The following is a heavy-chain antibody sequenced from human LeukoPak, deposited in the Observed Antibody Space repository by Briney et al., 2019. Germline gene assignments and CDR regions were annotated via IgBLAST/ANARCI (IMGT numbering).Heavy chain of an antibody. J-gene: IGHJ5*02. V-gene: IGHV6-1*01. CDR1: GDSVSSNSAA. D-gene: IGHD3-10*01. CDR3: ARATYYYDSGSYYNWFDP. Sequence: SQTLSLTRVISGDSVSSNSAAWNWIRQSPSRCLEWLGRTYYRSKWYNDYAVSAKSRITINPDTSKNQFSLQLNSVTPEDTAVYYCARATYYYDSGSYYNWFDPWGQGTLVTVSS. CDR2: TYYRSKWYN.